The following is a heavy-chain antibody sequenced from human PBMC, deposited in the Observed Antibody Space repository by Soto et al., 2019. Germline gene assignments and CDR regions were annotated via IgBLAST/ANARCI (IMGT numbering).Heavy chain of an antibody. J-gene: IGHJ4*02. CDR2: ISYDGSNK. CDR1: GVTFSSYG. V-gene: IGHV3-30*18. Sequence: PGGSLRLSCAASGVTFSSYGMHWVRQAPGKGLEWVAVISYDGSNKYYADSVKGRFTISRDNSKNTLYLQMNSLRAEDTAVYYCAKDRQFDYWGQGTLVTVSS. CDR3: AKDRQFDY.